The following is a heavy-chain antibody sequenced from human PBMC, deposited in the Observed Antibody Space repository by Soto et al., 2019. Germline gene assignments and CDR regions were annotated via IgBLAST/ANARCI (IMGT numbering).Heavy chain of an antibody. CDR1: GFTVSRNY. Sequence: EVQLVESGGGLVQPGGSLRLSCAASGFTVSRNYMSWVSQAPGKGLEWVSLIDSGGSTYYADSVKGRFTISRDNSKNTLYLQMNSLRAEDTSVYYCARGVATVGYDYWGQGTLVTVSS. CDR2: IDSGGST. D-gene: IGHD5-12*01. V-gene: IGHV3-66*01. CDR3: ARGVATVGYDY. J-gene: IGHJ4*02.